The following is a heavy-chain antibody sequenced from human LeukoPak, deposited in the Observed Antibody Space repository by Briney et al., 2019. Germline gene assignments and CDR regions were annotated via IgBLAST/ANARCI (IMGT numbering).Heavy chain of an antibody. J-gene: IGHJ6*03. Sequence: GGSLRLSCAASGFTFSGYSMNWVRQAPGKWLEWVSYISSSGSTIYYADSVKGRFTISRDNAKNSLYLQMNSLRAEDTAVYYCARPAPATEDYYYYMDVWGKGTTVTISS. D-gene: IGHD2-2*01. CDR1: GFTFSGYS. CDR2: ISSSGSTI. V-gene: IGHV3-48*04. CDR3: ARPAPATEDYYYYMDV.